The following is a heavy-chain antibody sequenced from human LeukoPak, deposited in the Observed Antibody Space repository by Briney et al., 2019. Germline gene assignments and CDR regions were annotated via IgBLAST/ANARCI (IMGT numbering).Heavy chain of an antibody. CDR1: GYTFTSYF. D-gene: IGHD6-6*01. CDR2: INPSGGST. CDR3: ARGTSFSSSSDY. Sequence: ASVKVSCKAFGYTFTSYFMHWVRQAPGHGLEWMGIINPSGGSTTYAQKFQGRVTMARDTSTSTVYMELSSLRSEDTAVYYCARGTSFSSSSDYWGQGTLVTVSS. J-gene: IGHJ4*02. V-gene: IGHV1-46*01.